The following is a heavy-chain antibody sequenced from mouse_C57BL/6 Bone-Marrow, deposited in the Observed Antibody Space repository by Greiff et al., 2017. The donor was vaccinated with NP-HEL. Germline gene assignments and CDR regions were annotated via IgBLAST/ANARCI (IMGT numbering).Heavy chain of an antibody. CDR3: ARRTGTFYFDY. CDR2: ISSGGSYT. CDR1: GFTFSSYG. D-gene: IGHD4-1*01. V-gene: IGHV5-6*01. Sequence: EVQGVESGGDLVKPGGSLKLSCAASGFTFSSYGMSWVRQTPDKRLEWVATISSGGSYTYYPDSVKGRFTISRDNAKHTLYLQMSSLKSEDTAMYYCARRTGTFYFDYWGQGTTLTVSS. J-gene: IGHJ2*01.